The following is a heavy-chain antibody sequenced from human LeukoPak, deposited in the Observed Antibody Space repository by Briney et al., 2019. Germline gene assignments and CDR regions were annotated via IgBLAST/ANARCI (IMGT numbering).Heavy chain of an antibody. J-gene: IGHJ5*02. CDR1: GDSISSYY. V-gene: IGHV4-59*01. CDR2: IYYSGST. CDR3: ARDPGSRSSNPYNWFDP. Sequence: SETLSLTCTVSGDSISSYYWSWIRQPPGKGLEWIGYIYYSGSTNYNPSLKSRVTISVDTSKNQFSLKLSSVTAADTAVYYCARDPGSRSSNPYNWFDPWGQGTLVTVSS. D-gene: IGHD6-13*01.